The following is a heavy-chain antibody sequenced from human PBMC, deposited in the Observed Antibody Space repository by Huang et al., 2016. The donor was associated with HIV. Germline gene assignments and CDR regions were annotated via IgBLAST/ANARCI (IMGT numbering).Heavy chain of an antibody. J-gene: IGHJ4*02. CDR2: SNPLSGVT. CDR3: ARTPYSGSHPDY. D-gene: IGHD2-15*01. CDR1: GYTFTDSF. Sequence: QVQLVQSGAEVKKPGASVKFSCRTSGYTFTDSFVHWVRQAPGQGLQWMGSSNPLSGVTNYAQKFQGRVTMNRDTSIRTVYMELNRLRSDDTALYYCARTPYSGSHPDYWGQGTLVTVSS. V-gene: IGHV1-2*02.